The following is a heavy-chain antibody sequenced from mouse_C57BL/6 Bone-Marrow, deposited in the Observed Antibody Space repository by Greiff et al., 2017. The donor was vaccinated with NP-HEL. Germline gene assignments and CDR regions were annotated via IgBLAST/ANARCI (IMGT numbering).Heavy chain of an antibody. V-gene: IGHV1-63*01. D-gene: IGHD2-3*01. J-gene: IGHJ2*01. CDR3: ARKIYGGYSYYFDY. CDR1: GYTFTNYW. Sequence: VQLQQSGAELVRPGTSVKMSCKASGYTFTNYWIGWAKQRPGHGLEWIGDIYPGGGYTNYNEKFKGKATLTADKSSSTAYMQFSSLTSEDSAIYYCARKIYGGYSYYFDYWGQGTTLTVSS. CDR2: IYPGGGYT.